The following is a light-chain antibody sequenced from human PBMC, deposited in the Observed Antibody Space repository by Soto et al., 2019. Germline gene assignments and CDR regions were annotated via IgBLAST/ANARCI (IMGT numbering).Light chain of an antibody. V-gene: IGKV1-5*01. J-gene: IGKJ1*01. CDR1: QSVNKW. Sequence: TQSPGTLSLSPGERATLSCRASQSVNKWLAWFQQKPGKVPKLLIFDASTLQTGVPSRFGGGGSGTEFTLTISGLQPDDFATYYCQQYNSYSPWTFGPGTKVDIK. CDR3: QQYNSYSPWT. CDR2: DAS.